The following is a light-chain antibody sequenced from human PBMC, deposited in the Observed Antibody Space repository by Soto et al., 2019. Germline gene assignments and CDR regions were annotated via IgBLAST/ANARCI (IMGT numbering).Light chain of an antibody. CDR1: QDISDN. V-gene: IGKV1-33*01. CDR2: DVS. Sequence: DIQMAQSPSSLSTSVGDIFTITCQASQDISDNLNWYQQKQGKAPKVLISDVSNLETGVSSRFSGSGSGTDFTFTISSLQAEDVATYYCQQYDDLPITFGQGTRLEIK. CDR3: QQYDDLPIT. J-gene: IGKJ5*01.